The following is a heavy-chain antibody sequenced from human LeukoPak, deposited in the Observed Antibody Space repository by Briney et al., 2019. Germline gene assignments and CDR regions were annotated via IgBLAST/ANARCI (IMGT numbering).Heavy chain of an antibody. Sequence: SETLSLTCAVYGGSFSGYYWSWIRQPPGKGLEWIGEINHSGSTNYNPSLGSRVTISVDTSKNQFSLKLNSVTAADTAMFYCARGSLTEDYWGQGTLVTVSS. V-gene: IGHV4-34*01. D-gene: IGHD2-8*01. J-gene: IGHJ4*02. CDR3: ARGSLTEDY. CDR1: GGSFSGYY. CDR2: INHSGST.